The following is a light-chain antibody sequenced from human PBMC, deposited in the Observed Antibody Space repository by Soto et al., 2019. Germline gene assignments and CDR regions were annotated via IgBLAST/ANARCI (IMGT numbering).Light chain of an antibody. CDR2: AAS. Sequence: DIQLTQSPSSLSASVGDRVSITCRASQSISNSLNWYQQKPGKAPKVLIYAASNLQSGVPARFSGSGSGTDFTLTISSLQPEDFATYFCQQTYGLSRVTFGPGTNVDLK. J-gene: IGKJ3*01. CDR1: QSISNS. V-gene: IGKV1-39*01. CDR3: QQTYGLSRVT.